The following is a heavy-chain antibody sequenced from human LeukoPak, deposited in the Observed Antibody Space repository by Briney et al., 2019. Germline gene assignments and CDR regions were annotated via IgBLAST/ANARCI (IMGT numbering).Heavy chain of an antibody. CDR2: INHSGST. V-gene: IGHV4-34*01. J-gene: IGHJ4*02. CDR1: GGSFSGYY. D-gene: IGHD3-9*01. CDR3: ARGPTTVYDSLTGYYYFDY. Sequence: SETLSLTCAVYGGSFSGYYWSWIRQPPGKGLEWIGEINHSGSTNYNPSLKSRVTISVDTSKNQFSLKLSSVTAADTAVYFCARGPTTVYDSLTGYYYFDYWGQGTLVTVSS.